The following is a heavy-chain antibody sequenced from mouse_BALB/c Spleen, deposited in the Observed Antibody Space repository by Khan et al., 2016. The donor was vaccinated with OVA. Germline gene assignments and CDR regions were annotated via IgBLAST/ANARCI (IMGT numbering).Heavy chain of an antibody. J-gene: IGHJ3*01. CDR3: ARGYDFVAH. D-gene: IGHD2-14*01. Sequence: EVKLLESGPDLVKPGASVKISCKASGYSFTLYYMSWVKQSHGKSLEWIGRVNPNTGGTDHNQEFKGKALLTLDKSSNTAYMELRSLTSEDSAVYYCARGYDFVAHWGQGTLVTGSA. CDR2: VNPNTGGT. CDR1: GYSFTLYY. V-gene: IGHV1-26*01.